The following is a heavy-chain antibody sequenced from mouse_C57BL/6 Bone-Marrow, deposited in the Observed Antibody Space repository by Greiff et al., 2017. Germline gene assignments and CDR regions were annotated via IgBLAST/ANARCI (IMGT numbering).Heavy chain of an antibody. CDR1: GYTFTGYW. D-gene: IGHD1-1*01. V-gene: IGHV1-9*01. Sequence: QVQLQQSGAELMKPGASVKLSCKATGYTFTGYWIEWVKQRPGHGLEWIGEILPGSGSTNYNEKFKGKATFTADTYSNTAYMQLSRLTTEDSAIYYCARSYYGSSPPTAYFDVWGTGTTVTVSS. CDR2: ILPGSGST. J-gene: IGHJ1*03. CDR3: ARSYYGSSPPTAYFDV.